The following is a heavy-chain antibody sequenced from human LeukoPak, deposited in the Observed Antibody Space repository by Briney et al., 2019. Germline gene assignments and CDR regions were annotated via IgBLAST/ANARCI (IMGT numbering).Heavy chain of an antibody. CDR3: AKDRHSSSSSFDF. CDR2: IIVSGGST. J-gene: IGHJ4*02. CDR1: GFTFSSYA. V-gene: IGHV3-23*01. D-gene: IGHD6-6*01. Sequence: GGSLRLPCAASGFTFSSYAMSWVRQAPGKGLEWVSAIIVSGGSTYYADSVKGRFTISRDNSKNTLYLQMNSLRAEDTAVYYCAKDRHSSSSSFDFWGQGTLVTVSS.